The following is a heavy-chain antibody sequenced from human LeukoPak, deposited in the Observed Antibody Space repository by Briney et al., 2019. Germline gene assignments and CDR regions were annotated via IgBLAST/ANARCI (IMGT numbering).Heavy chain of an antibody. CDR2: IYYSGST. J-gene: IGHJ4*02. CDR1: GGSISSYY. CDR3: ARDGRFGELWDY. Sequence: SETLSLTCTVSGGSISSYYWSSIRQPPGKGLEWIGYIYYSGSTNYNPSLKSRVTISVDTSKNQFSLKLSSVTAADTAVYYCARDGRFGELWDYWGQGTLVTVSS. V-gene: IGHV4-59*01. D-gene: IGHD3-10*01.